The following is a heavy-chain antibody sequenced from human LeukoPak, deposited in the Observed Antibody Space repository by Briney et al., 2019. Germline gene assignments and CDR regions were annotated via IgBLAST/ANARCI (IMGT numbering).Heavy chain of an antibody. V-gene: IGHV3-30-3*01. CDR3: ARDRPYYDILTGYYIYYYYYGMDV. Sequence: PGGSLRLSCAASGFTFSSFTMHWVRQAPGKGLEWVALISYDGSNKFHADSVKGRFTISRDNSKNTLYLQMNSLRGEDTAAYYCARDRPYYDILTGYYIYYYYYGMDVWGQGTTVTVSS. CDR1: GFTFSSFT. CDR2: ISYDGSNK. D-gene: IGHD3-9*01. J-gene: IGHJ6*02.